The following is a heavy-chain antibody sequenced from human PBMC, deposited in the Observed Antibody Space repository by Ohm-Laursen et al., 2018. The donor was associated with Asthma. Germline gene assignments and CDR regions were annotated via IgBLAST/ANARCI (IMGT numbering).Heavy chain of an antibody. D-gene: IGHD4-17*01. CDR3: TRDIGYGDDTFDY. CDR2: IGAYNGDT. J-gene: IGHJ4*02. CDR1: GYTFSSYG. V-gene: IGHV1-18*01. Sequence: ATVKISCKSSGYTFSSYGISWVRQAPGQGLEWMGWIGAYNGDTNYAQRLQGRITLTTDTFTSTAYKELRSLRSDDTAVYYCTRDIGYGDDTFDYWGQGTLVTVSS.